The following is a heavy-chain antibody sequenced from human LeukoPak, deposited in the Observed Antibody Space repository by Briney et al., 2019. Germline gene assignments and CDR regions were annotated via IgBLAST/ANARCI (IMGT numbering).Heavy chain of an antibody. Sequence: SETLSLTCTVSGGSLSSYYWNWIRQPAGKGLEWIGRIYTSGSTNYNPSLKSRVTMSVDTSKNQFSLKLSSVTAADTAVYYCARDKSRTYGSADAFDIWGQGTMVTVSS. CDR2: IYTSGST. CDR3: ARDKSRTYGSADAFDI. CDR1: GGSLSSYY. V-gene: IGHV4-4*07. J-gene: IGHJ3*02. D-gene: IGHD3-10*01.